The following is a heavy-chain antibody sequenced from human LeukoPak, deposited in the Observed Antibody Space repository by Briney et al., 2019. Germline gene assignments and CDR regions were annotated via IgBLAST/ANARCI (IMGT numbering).Heavy chain of an antibody. CDR1: GFTFSSYA. J-gene: IGHJ4*02. Sequence: PGGSLRLSCAASGFTFSSYAMSWVRQAPGKGLEWVSAISGSGGSTYYADSVKGRFTISRDNSGKTLYLQMNSLRAEDTAVYYCAKASDTVTSRNYFDSWGQGTLVTVSS. CDR3: AKASDTVTSRNYFDS. V-gene: IGHV3-23*01. CDR2: ISGSGGST. D-gene: IGHD4-17*01.